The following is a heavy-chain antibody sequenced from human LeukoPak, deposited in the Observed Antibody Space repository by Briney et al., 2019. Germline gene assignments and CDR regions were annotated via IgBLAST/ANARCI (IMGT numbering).Heavy chain of an antibody. J-gene: IGHJ4*02. Sequence: GGSLRLSCAASGFTFSSYSMNWVRQAPGKGLEWVSSISSSSSYIYYADSVKGRFTISRDSAKNSLYLQMNSLRAEDTAVYYCATKLPAAGRGFDYWGQGTLVTVSS. CDR2: ISSSSSYI. CDR1: GFTFSSYS. D-gene: IGHD6-13*01. CDR3: ATKLPAAGRGFDY. V-gene: IGHV3-21*04.